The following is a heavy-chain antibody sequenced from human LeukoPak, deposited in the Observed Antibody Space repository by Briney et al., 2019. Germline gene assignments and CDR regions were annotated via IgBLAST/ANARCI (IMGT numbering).Heavy chain of an antibody. CDR2: ISGSGGST. V-gene: IGHV3-23*01. J-gene: IGHJ4*02. CDR3: AKGDIVVVAASNDY. CDR1: GFTFSSYA. Sequence: GGSLRLSCAASGFTFSSYAMSWVRQAPGKGLEWVSGISGSGGSTYYADSVKGRFTISRDNSKNTLYLQMNSLRAEDTAVYYCAKGDIVVVAASNDYWGQGTLVTVSS. D-gene: IGHD2-15*01.